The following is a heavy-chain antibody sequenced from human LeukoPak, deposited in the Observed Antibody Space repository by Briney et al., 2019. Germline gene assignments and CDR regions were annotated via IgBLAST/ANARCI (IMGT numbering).Heavy chain of an antibody. CDR1: GFTFSSYA. CDR2: ISGSGGST. V-gene: IGHV3-23*01. CDR3: AQDSREAFQWLIH. Sequence: HTGGSLRLSCAASGFTFSSYAMSWVRQAPGKGLEWVSAISGSGGSTYYADSVKGRFTISRDNSKNTLFLQMNSLRAEGAAMYYCAQDSREAFQWLIHWGQGTLVTVSS. D-gene: IGHD6-19*01. J-gene: IGHJ4*02.